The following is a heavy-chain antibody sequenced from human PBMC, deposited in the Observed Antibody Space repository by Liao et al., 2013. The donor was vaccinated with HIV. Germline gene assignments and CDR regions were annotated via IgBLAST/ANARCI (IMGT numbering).Heavy chain of an antibody. CDR3: ARLVNRLLFDY. D-gene: IGHD3-10*01. V-gene: IGHV4-4*07. CDR2: ISTTGGT. J-gene: IGHJ4*01. Sequence: QVQLQESGPGLVKPSETLSLTCTVSGGSISNYYWSWIRQPAGRGLEWVGRISTTGGTIYSPSLRGRVTMSMDTSKSQFSLRLTSVTVADTALYFCARLVNRLLFDYWGHGILVTVSS. CDR1: GGSISNYY.